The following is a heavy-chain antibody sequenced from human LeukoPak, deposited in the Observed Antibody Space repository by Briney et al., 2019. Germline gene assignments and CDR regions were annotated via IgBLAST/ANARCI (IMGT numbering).Heavy chain of an antibody. Sequence: ASVKVSCKASGYTFTGYYMHWVRQAPGQGLEWMGWINPNSGGTNYAQKFQGRVTMTRDTSISTAYMELSRLRSDDTAVYYCARGSPQNYDILTGPLSDLDYRGQGTLVTVSS. D-gene: IGHD3-9*01. V-gene: IGHV1-2*02. CDR1: GYTFTGYY. CDR2: INPNSGGT. CDR3: ARGSPQNYDILTGPLSDLDY. J-gene: IGHJ4*02.